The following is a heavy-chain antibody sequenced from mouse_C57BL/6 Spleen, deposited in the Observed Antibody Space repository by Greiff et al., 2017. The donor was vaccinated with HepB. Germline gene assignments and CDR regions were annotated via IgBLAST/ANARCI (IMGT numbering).Heavy chain of an antibody. D-gene: IGHD2-3*01. Sequence: EVKLVESGGGLVKPGGSLKLSCAASGFTFSDYGMHWVRQAPEKGLEWVAYVSSGSSTIYYADTVKGRFTISRDNAKNTLFLQMTSLRSEDTAMYYCARRPDGYYFDYWGQGTTLTVSS. CDR1: GFTFSDYG. V-gene: IGHV5-17*01. CDR2: VSSGSSTI. J-gene: IGHJ2*01. CDR3: ARRPDGYYFDY.